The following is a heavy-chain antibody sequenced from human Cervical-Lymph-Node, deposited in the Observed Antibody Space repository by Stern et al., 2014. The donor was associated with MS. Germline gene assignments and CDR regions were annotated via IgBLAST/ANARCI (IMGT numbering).Heavy chain of an antibody. CDR2: IYWDDDK. D-gene: IGHD6-13*01. Sequence: QVTLKESGPTLVRPTQTLTLTCTFSGFSLSTHGVAVVWIRQPPGKALEWLALIYWDDDKRYSPSLKSRVTITRDTSKNQVVLTMTNLDPVDTATYYCAHRGRAGPPDYWGQGTMVTVSS. CDR3: AHRGRAGPPDY. CDR1: GFSLSTHGVA. J-gene: IGHJ4*02. V-gene: IGHV2-5*02.